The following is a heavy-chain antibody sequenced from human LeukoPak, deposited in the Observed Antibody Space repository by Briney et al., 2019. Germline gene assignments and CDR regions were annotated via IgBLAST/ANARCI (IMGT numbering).Heavy chain of an antibody. D-gene: IGHD6-25*01. J-gene: IGHJ6*03. CDR1: GFTFSSYS. V-gene: IGHV3-21*01. CDR2: ISSSSSYI. CDR3: ARNNGYCGLMYYYYYMDV. Sequence: GGSLRLSCAASGFTFSSYSMNWVRQAPGKGLEWVSSISSSSSYIYYADSVKGRFAISRDNAKNSLYLQMNSLRAEDTAVYYCARNNGYCGLMYYYYYMDVWGKGTTVTVSS.